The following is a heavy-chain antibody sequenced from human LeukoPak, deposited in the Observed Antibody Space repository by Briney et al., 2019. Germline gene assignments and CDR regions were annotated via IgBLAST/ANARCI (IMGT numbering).Heavy chain of an antibody. CDR3: AKESYDFWSGYYATIDY. Sequence: QAGGSLRLSCAASGFTFSSYAMSWVRQAPGKGLEWVSAISGSGGSTYYADSVKGRFTISRDNSKNTLYLQMNSLRAEDTAVYYCAKESYDFWSGYYATIDYWGQGTLVTVSS. CDR2: ISGSGGST. J-gene: IGHJ4*02. D-gene: IGHD3-3*01. CDR1: GFTFSSYA. V-gene: IGHV3-23*01.